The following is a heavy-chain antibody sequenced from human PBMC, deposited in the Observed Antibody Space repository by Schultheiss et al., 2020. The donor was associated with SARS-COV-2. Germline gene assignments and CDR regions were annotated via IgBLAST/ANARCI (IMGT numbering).Heavy chain of an antibody. CDR2: IYHSGST. V-gene: IGHV4-38-2*02. J-gene: IGHJ6*02. D-gene: IGHD3-3*01. CDR3: ARDGARYYDFWSGYSASHYGMDV. Sequence: SETLSLTCAVSGYSISSGYYWGWIRQPPGKGLEWIGSIYHSGSTYYNPSLKSRVTISVDTSKNQFSLKLSSVTAADTAVYYCARDGARYYDFWSGYSASHYGMDVWGQGTTVTVSS. CDR1: GYSISSGYY.